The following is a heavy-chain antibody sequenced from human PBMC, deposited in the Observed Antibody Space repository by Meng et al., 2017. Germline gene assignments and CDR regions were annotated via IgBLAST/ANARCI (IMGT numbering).Heavy chain of an antibody. CDR3: ARYCSGGSCYRSFDY. D-gene: IGHD2-15*01. CDR2: ISAYNGNT. Sequence: ASVKVFCKASGYTFTSYGISWVRQAPGQGLEWMGWISAYNGNTNYAQKLQGRVTMTTDTSTSTAYMELRSLRSDDTAVYYCARYCSGGSCYRSFDYWGQGTLVTVSS. V-gene: IGHV1-18*01. CDR1: GYTFTSYG. J-gene: IGHJ4*02.